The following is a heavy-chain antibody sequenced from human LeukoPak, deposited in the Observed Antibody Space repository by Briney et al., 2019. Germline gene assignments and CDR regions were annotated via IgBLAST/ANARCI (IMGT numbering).Heavy chain of an antibody. J-gene: IGHJ6*03. CDR1: GGSFSGYY. Sequence: SETLSLTCAVYGGSFSGYYWSWIRQPPGKGLEWIGEINHSGSTNYNPSLKSRVTISVDTSKNQFSLKLSSVTAADTAVYYCASLLAMVVATIYYYYYYMDVWGKGTTVTVSS. CDR2: INHSGST. D-gene: IGHD5-12*01. CDR3: ASLLAMVVATIYYYYYYMDV. V-gene: IGHV4-34*01.